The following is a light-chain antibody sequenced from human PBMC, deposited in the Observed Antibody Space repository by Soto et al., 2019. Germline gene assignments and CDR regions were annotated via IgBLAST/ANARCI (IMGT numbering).Light chain of an antibody. Sequence: EIVMTQSPGTLSLSPRERVTLSCRASQSVSNYLAWYQQKPGQAPRLLIYDASNRAAGIPARFSGSGSGTDFSLTISSLEPEDFAIYYCQQRSVWVTFGGGTKVEIK. CDR1: QSVSNY. V-gene: IGKV3-11*01. CDR2: DAS. CDR3: QQRSVWVT. J-gene: IGKJ4*01.